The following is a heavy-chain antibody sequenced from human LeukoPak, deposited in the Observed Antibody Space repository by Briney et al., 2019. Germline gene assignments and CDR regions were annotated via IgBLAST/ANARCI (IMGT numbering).Heavy chain of an antibody. J-gene: IGHJ4*02. CDR2: MNPNSGNT. Sequence: GASVKVSCKASGYTFTSYDINWVRQATGQGLEWMGWMNPNSGNTGYAQKFQGRVTITRNTSISTAYMELSSLRSEDTAVYYCASFGWERLGDFDYWGQGTLVTVSS. CDR3: ASFGWERLGDFDY. V-gene: IGHV1-8*03. D-gene: IGHD1-26*01. CDR1: GYTFTSYD.